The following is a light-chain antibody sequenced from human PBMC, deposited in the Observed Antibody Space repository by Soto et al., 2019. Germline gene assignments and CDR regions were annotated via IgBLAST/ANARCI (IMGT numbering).Light chain of an antibody. CDR2: DAS. J-gene: IGKJ4*01. CDR1: QTVRNNY. Sequence: VLTQSPCTLSLSPGERATLSCRASQTVRNNYLAWYQQKPGQAPRLLIYDASSRATGIPERFSGGGSGTDLTLTISRLEPEDFAVYYCQQFSSYQLTFGGGTKVEIK. CDR3: QQFSSYQLT. V-gene: IGKV3-20*01.